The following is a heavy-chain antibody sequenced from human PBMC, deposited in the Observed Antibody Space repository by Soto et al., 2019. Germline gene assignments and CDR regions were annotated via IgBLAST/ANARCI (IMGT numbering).Heavy chain of an antibody. CDR1: GFTFSSYG. CDR2: ISYDGSNK. V-gene: IGHV3-30*18. J-gene: IGHJ6*01. D-gene: IGHD3-10*01. Sequence: QVQLVESGGGVVQPGRSLRLSCAATGFTFSSYGMHWVRQAPGKALEWVADISYDGSNKYYADSVKGRFTISRDNSKNTLYLQMNGLRAEDTAVYYCANTRIYFVAGSYPDYYYYGMDVWVHGTTVTVAS. CDR3: ANTRIYFVAGSYPDYYYYGMDV.